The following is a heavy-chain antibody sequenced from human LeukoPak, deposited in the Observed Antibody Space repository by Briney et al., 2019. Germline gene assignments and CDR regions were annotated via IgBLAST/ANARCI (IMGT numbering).Heavy chain of an antibody. CDR3: AKDRIIIPAATSLDY. J-gene: IGHJ4*02. D-gene: IGHD2-2*01. V-gene: IGHV3-7*01. CDR1: GITFSNYW. CDR2: IKEDGSEK. Sequence: PGGSLRLSCAASGITFSNYWMSWVRQAPGKGLEWVANIKEDGSEKYYVDSVKGRFTISRDNAKNSVYLQMNSLRVEDTAVYYCAKDRIIIPAATSLDYWGQGTLVTVSS.